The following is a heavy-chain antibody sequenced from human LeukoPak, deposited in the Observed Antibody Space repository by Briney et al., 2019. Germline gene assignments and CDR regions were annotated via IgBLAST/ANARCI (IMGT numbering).Heavy chain of an antibody. D-gene: IGHD3-16*02. CDR1: GFTFSSYG. CDR3: AKDYVWGSYRYWGVFDY. Sequence: WGSLRLSCAASGFTFSSYGMHWVRQAPGKGLEWVAVISYDGSNKYYADSVKGRFTISRDNSKNTLYLQMNSLRAEDTAVYYCAKDYVWGSYRYWGVFDYWGQGTLVTVSS. J-gene: IGHJ4*02. CDR2: ISYDGSNK. V-gene: IGHV3-30*18.